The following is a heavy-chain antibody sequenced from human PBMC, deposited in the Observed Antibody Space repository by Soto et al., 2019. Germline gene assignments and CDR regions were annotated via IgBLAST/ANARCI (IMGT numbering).Heavy chain of an antibody. CDR1: GGTFSSYT. V-gene: IGHV1-69*02. J-gene: IGHJ4*02. CDR3: ARNPGLWFGGFDY. Sequence: GASVKVSCKASGGTFSSYTISWVRQAPGQGLEWMGRIIPILGIANYAQKFQGRVTITADKSTSTAYMELSSLRSEDTAVYYCARNPGLWFGGFDYWGQGTLVTVSS. D-gene: IGHD3-10*01. CDR2: IIPILGIA.